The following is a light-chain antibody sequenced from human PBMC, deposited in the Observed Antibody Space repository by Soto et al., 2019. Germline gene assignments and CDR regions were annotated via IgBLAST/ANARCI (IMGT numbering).Light chain of an antibody. CDR2: ANN. CDR1: TSDIGSNT. V-gene: IGLV1-44*01. J-gene: IGLJ3*02. CDR3: EAWDDSLNGPV. Sequence: QSALTQPPSASGTPGQTITISCSGSTSDIGSNTVNWYQQVPGTAPKLLIYANNQRPSGVPDRFSGSKSGTSASLAISGLQSEDEADYYCEAWDDSLNGPVFGGGTKLTVL.